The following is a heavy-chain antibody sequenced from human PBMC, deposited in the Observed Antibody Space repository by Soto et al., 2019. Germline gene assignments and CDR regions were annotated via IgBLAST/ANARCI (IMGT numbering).Heavy chain of an antibody. J-gene: IGHJ4*02. V-gene: IGHV5-10-1*01. Sequence: GESLKISCKGSGYTFGSYWINWVRQMPGKGLEWMGRIDPSDSLTNYSPSFQGQVTMSTDTSISTAYLQWSSLRDEDTAVYYCARGLAVAGHFDYWGQGTLVTVSS. CDR2: IDPSDSLT. D-gene: IGHD6-19*01. CDR3: ARGLAVAGHFDY. CDR1: GYTFGSYW.